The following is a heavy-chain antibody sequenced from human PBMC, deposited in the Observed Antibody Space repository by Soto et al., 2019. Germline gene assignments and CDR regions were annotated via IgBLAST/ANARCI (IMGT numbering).Heavy chain of an antibody. V-gene: IGHV4-30-4*01. CDR3: AREPKQNYDSSPWNGGFDS. CDR1: GDSISSPHYY. CDR2: IYYTGNN. D-gene: IGHD3-22*01. Sequence: QVHLQESGPGLVKPSQTLSLSCTVSGDSISSPHYYWTWIRQPPGKGLEWVGYIYYTGNNFYNPALKSRVAMSVDASTNPLSLKLASVTDADTAVYFCAREPKQNYDSSPWNGGFDSWGPGTLVTVSS. J-gene: IGHJ4*02.